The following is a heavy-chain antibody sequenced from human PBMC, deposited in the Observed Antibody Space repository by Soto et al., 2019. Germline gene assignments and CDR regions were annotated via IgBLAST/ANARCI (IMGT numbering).Heavy chain of an antibody. V-gene: IGHV4-34*01. CDR2: INHSGST. Sequence: SETLSLTCAVYGGSFSGYYWSWIRQPPGKGLEWIGEINHSGSTNYNPSLKSRVTMSVDTSKNQFSLKLSSVTAADTAVYYCATAMRDSNYPNWFDPWGQGTLVTVFS. CDR3: ATAMRDSNYPNWFDP. J-gene: IGHJ5*02. D-gene: IGHD4-4*01. CDR1: GGSFSGYY.